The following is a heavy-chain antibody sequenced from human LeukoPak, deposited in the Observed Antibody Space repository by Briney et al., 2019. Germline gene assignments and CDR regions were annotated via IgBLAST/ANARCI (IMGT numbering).Heavy chain of an antibody. CDR2: IYYSGST. CDR1: GGSISSSSYY. V-gene: IGHV4-39*07. J-gene: IGHJ3*02. D-gene: IGHD6-13*01. CDR3: ARLQQLVRRAFDI. Sequence: SETLSLTCTVSGGSISSSSYYWGWIRQPPGKGLEWIGSIYYSGSTYYNPSLKSRVTISVDKSKNQFSLKLSSVTAADTAVYYCARLQQLVRRAFDIWGQGTMVTVSS.